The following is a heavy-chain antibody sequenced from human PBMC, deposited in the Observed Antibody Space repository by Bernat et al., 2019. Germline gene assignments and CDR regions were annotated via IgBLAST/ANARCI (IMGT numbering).Heavy chain of an antibody. D-gene: IGHD3-16*01. CDR2: ISGNGGTI. J-gene: IGHJ3*01. Sequence: EVQLVESGGGLVQPGGSLRLSCEASGFTISSYAMSWVRQAPGKGLEWVSVISGNGGTIFYADSVKGRFTISRDNSKNTLYLQMSSLRAEDTAIYYCAKDIRRSASLGAFELWGQGTLVTVSS. CDR1: GFTISSYA. CDR3: AKDIRRSASLGAFEL. V-gene: IGHV3-23*04.